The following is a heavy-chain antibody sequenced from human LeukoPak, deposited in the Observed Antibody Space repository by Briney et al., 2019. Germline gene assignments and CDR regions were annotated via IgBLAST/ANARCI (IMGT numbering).Heavy chain of an antibody. D-gene: IGHD2-15*01. Sequence: PGGSLRLSCAASGFTFDDYAMHWVRQAPGKGLEWVSGISWNSGSIGYADSVKGRFTISRDNAKNSLYLQMNSLRAEDTALYYCASALTTFYCSGGSCYSDYWGQGTLVTVSS. J-gene: IGHJ4*02. CDR2: ISWNSGSI. CDR1: GFTFDDYA. V-gene: IGHV3-9*01. CDR3: ASALTTFYCSGGSCYSDY.